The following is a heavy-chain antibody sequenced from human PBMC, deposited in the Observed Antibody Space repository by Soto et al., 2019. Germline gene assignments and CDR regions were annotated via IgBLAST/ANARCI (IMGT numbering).Heavy chain of an antibody. CDR1: EGTFSSYA. D-gene: IGHD6-19*01. J-gene: IGHJ4*02. CDR3: AKERLIAVAGTIGVFDY. CDR2: ISGSGDNT. Sequence: GGPLRLSYAASEGTFSSYAMSWVRQARGEGLEWVSNISGSGDNTYFADSVKGRFTISRDNSKNTLYLQMNSLRAEDTAVYYCAKERLIAVAGTIGVFDYWGQGTLVTVSS. V-gene: IGHV3-23*01.